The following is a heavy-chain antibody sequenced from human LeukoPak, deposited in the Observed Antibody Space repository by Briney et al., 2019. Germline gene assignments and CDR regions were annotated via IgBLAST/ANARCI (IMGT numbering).Heavy chain of an antibody. V-gene: IGHV3-7*05. CDR2: IKPDGSDQ. D-gene: IGHD6-6*01. J-gene: IGHJ6*02. Sequence: GGSLRLSCVASGSIFSHYEMNWVRQAPGKGPEWVANIKPDGSDQYYVDSVKGRFTISRDNAKNSLSLQMNSLRAEDTAMYYCARDGYSSSPHYYYYGMDVWGQGTTVTVSS. CDR1: GSIFSHYE. CDR3: ARDGYSSSPHYYYYGMDV.